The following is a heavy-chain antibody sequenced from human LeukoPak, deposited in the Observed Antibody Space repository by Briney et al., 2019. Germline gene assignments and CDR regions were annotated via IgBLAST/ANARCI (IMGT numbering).Heavy chain of an antibody. CDR3: AIHTQWLVEGAFDI. J-gene: IGHJ3*02. D-gene: IGHD6-19*01. V-gene: IGHV4-39*01. CDR1: GGSISSNDYY. Sequence: SETLSLTCIVSGGSISSNDYYWGWIRQPPGKGLEWIGSIYYSGGTSYNPSLKSRVTISVDTSKKQFSLKLSSVTAADTAVYYCAIHTQWLVEGAFDIWGQGTMVTVSS. CDR2: IYYSGGT.